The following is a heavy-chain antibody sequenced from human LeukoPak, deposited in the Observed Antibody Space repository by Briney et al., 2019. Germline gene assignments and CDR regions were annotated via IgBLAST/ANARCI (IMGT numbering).Heavy chain of an antibody. CDR1: GGSISSGDYY. J-gene: IGHJ4*02. Sequence: SETLSLTCTVSGGSISSGDYYWSWIRQPPGKGLEWIGYIYYSGSTYYNPSLKSRVTISVDTSKNQFSLKLSSVTAADTAVYYCARGICSWYIGHPAFFDYWGQGTLVTVSS. V-gene: IGHV4-30-4*01. CDR2: IYYSGST. CDR3: ARGICSWYIGHPAFFDY. D-gene: IGHD6-13*01.